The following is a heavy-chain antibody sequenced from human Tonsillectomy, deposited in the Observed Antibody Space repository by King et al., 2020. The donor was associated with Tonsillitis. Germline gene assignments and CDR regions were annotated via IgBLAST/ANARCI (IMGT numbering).Heavy chain of an antibody. CDR3: ARDPDYGGVYYTY. D-gene: IGHD4-23*01. CDR1: GGSIRRHY. Sequence: QLQESGPGLVKPSETLSLSCTVSGGSIRRHYWSWIWQPPGKGLEWIGYIYYSGSTNYNPSLKSRVTISVDTSKNEFSLKLSSVTAADTAVYYCARDPDYGGVYYTYWGQGTLVTVSS. J-gene: IGHJ4*02. V-gene: IGHV4-59*11. CDR2: IYYSGST.